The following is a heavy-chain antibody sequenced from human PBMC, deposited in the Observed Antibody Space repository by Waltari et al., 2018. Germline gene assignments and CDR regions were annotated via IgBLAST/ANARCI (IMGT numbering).Heavy chain of an antibody. J-gene: IGHJ4*02. Sequence: QVQLQESGPGLVKPSQTLSLTCTVSGGSIRSGGYYWSWLRQHPGKGLEWIGYIYYSGRTVYNPALKSRVTISVDTSKNQFSLKLSSVTAADTAVYYCASTGATIHYWGQGTLVTVSS. CDR2: IYYSGRT. CDR1: GGSIRSGGYY. V-gene: IGHV4-31*03. D-gene: IGHD7-27*01. CDR3: ASTGATIHY.